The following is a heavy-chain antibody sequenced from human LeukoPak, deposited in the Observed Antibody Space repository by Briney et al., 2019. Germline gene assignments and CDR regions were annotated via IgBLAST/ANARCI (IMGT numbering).Heavy chain of an antibody. CDR3: AREWTGYCNRGSCPFHMDV. D-gene: IGHD2-15*01. CDR2: IYTSGVT. CDR1: GGSISSYY. J-gene: IGHJ6*03. V-gene: IGHV4-4*07. Sequence: SETLSLTCTVSGGSISSYYWSWIRQTAGKGLEWIGRIYTSGVTHYNPSLDSRVTMSVDTSKNQFSLKLRSVTAADTAMYYCAREWTGYCNRGSCPFHMDVWGKGTTVTVSS.